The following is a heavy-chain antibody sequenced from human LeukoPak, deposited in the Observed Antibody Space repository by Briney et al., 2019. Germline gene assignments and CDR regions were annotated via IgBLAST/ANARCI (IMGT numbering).Heavy chain of an antibody. CDR1: GGSISPYY. CDR2: IYYFGSP. D-gene: IGHD6-13*01. J-gene: IGHJ4*02. CDR3: ARGLRYSSDY. V-gene: IGHV4-59*01. Sequence: SETLSLTCNVSGGSISPYYWTWIRQPPGKGLEWIGFIYYFGSPNYNPSLKSRVTILVDTSKNQFSPQLTSVTAADTAVYYCARGLRYSSDYWGPGILVTVSS.